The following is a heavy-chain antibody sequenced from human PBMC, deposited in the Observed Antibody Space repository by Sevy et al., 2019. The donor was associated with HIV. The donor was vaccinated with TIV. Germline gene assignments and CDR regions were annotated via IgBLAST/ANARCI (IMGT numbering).Heavy chain of an antibody. CDR2: IWYDGSNK. CDR1: GFTFSSYG. Sequence: GGSLRLSCAASGFTFSSYGMHWVRQAPGKGLEWVAVIWYDGSNKYYADSVKGRFAISRDNSKNWQYLQMNSLRAEDTAVNYYARDPYYNIRSWVRFGEKNLRHYYYYGMDAWGQGTTLTVSS. D-gene: IGHD3-3*01. CDR3: ARDPYYNIRSWVRFGEKNLRHYYYYGMDA. V-gene: IGHV3-33*01. J-gene: IGHJ6*02.